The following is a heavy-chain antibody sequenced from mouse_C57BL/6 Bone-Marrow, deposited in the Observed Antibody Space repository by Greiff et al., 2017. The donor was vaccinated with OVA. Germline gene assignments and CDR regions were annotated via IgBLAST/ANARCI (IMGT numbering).Heavy chain of an antibody. D-gene: IGHD2-14*01. J-gene: IGHJ2*01. CDR1: GFTFSDYY. Sequence: EVKVEESGGGLVQPGGSLKLSCAASGFTFSDYYMYWVRQTPEKRLEWVAYISNGGGSTYYPDTVKGRFTISRDNAKNTLYLQMSRLKSEDTAMYYCARQGIYYFDYWGQGTTLTVSS. CDR3: ARQGIYYFDY. CDR2: ISNGGGST. V-gene: IGHV5-12*01.